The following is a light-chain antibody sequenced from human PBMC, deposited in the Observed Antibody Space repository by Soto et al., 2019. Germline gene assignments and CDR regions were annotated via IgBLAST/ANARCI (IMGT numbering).Light chain of an antibody. Sequence: EIVLTQSPATLSLSPGERATLSCRASQSVSSYLAWYQQLPGQAPRLLIYDASNRATGIPARFSGSGSGTDFTLTISSLEPEDFAVYSCHPRANWPPGATFGGGTKV. CDR1: QSVSSY. CDR3: HPRANWPPGAT. J-gene: IGKJ4*01. CDR2: DAS. V-gene: IGKV3-11*01.